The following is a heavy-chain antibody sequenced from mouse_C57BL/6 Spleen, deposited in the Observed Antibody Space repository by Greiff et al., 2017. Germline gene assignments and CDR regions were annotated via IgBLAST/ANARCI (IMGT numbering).Heavy chain of an antibody. CDR1: GFTFSSYG. CDR2: ISSGGSYT. J-gene: IGHJ4*01. CDR3: AREFITTVVESSEAMDY. D-gene: IGHD1-1*01. V-gene: IGHV5-6*01. Sequence: EVQLVESGGDLVKPGGSLKLSCAASGFTFSSYGLSWVRQTPDKRLEWVATISSGGSYTYYPDSVKGRFTISRDNAKNTLYLQMSSLKSEDTAMYYCAREFITTVVESSEAMDYWGQGTSVTVSS.